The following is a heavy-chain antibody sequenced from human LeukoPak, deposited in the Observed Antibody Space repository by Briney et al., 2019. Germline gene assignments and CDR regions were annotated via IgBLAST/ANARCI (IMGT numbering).Heavy chain of an antibody. Sequence: SSETLSLTCSVSGVSISSGYWSWIRQPPGKGLEWIAYIYNSGRSNYNPSLKSRVTISLDTSKNQFSLKLSSVTAADTAVYCCAGGSGASWFDPWGQGTLVTVSS. CDR1: GVSISSGY. CDR2: IYNSGRS. D-gene: IGHD2-8*02. CDR3: AGGSGASWFDP. V-gene: IGHV4-59*01. J-gene: IGHJ5*02.